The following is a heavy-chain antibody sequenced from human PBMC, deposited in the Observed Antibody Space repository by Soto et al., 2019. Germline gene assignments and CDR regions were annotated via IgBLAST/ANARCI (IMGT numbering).Heavy chain of an antibody. CDR2: ISNDGKRT. D-gene: IGHD5-18*01. CDR1: GFTFSSYW. Sequence: GGSLRLSCAASGFTFSSYWMHWVRQVPGKGLVWVSGISNDGKRTRYADSVKGRFTISRDNGKNTLYLQMNSLRADDTAVYYCARDVQLQSFDFWGQGTLVTVSS. J-gene: IGHJ4*02. CDR3: ARDVQLQSFDF. V-gene: IGHV3-74*01.